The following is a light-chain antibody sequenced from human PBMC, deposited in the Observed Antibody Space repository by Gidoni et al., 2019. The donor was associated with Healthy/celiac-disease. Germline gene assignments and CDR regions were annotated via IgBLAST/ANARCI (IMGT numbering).Light chain of an antibody. CDR3: QQRSSLDRFT. Sequence: EIVLTQSPATLSLSPGERATLSCRASQSVSSYLAWYQQKPGQAPRLLIYDASNRATGIPARFSGSGSGTDFTLTISSLEPEDFAVYYCQQRSSLDRFTFGPGTKVDIK. J-gene: IGKJ3*01. CDR2: DAS. CDR1: QSVSSY. V-gene: IGKV3-11*01.